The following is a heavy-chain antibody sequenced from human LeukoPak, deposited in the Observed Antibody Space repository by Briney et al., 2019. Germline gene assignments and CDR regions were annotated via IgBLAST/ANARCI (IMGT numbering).Heavy chain of an antibody. Sequence: ASVKVSCKASGSTFTGYYMHWVRQAPGQGLEWMGWINPNSGGTNYAQKFQGRVTMTRDTSISTAYMELSRLRSDDTAVYYCARDLPLYDFWSGSPFDPWGQGTLVTVSS. CDR3: ARDLPLYDFWSGSPFDP. D-gene: IGHD3-3*01. V-gene: IGHV1-2*02. CDR1: GSTFTGYY. CDR2: INPNSGGT. J-gene: IGHJ5*02.